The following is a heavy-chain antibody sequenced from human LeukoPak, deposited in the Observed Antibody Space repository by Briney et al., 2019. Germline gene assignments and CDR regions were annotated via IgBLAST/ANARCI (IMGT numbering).Heavy chain of an antibody. CDR1: GFTFSNAW. CDR2: INWNGGST. CDR3: ARAQTYGDSRLLLDY. V-gene: IGHV3-20*04. D-gene: IGHD4-17*01. J-gene: IGHJ4*02. Sequence: GSLRLSCAASGFTFSNAWMNWVRQAPGKGLEWVSGINWNGGSTGYADSVEGRFTISRDNAKNSQYLQMNSLSVEDTALYYCARAQTYGDSRLLLDYWGQGTLVTASS.